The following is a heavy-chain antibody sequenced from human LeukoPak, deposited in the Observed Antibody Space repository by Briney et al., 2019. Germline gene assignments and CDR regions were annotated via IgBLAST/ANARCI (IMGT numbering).Heavy chain of an antibody. CDR3: ASILRSSSGYYFDY. V-gene: IGHV3-66*01. Sequence: GGSLRLSCAASGFTVSTNYMSWVRQAPGKGLEWVSVIYSGDTTFYADSVRGKFTISRDNSKNTLYLQMNSLRAEDTAVYYCASILRSSSGYYFDYWGQGTLATVSS. CDR1: GFTVSTNY. D-gene: IGHD3-10*01. CDR2: IYSGDTT. J-gene: IGHJ4*02.